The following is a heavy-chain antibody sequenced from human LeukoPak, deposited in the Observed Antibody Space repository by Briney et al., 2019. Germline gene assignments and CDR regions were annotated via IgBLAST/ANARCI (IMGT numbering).Heavy chain of an antibody. CDR1: GFTFSSYG. CDR3: ARDRATHSSSWFDS. D-gene: IGHD6-19*01. V-gene: IGHV3-30*03. CDR2: ISYDGSNK. Sequence: GGSLRLSCAASGFTFSSYGMHWVRQAPGKGLEWVAVISYDGSNKYYADSVKGRFTISRDNSKNTLYLQMNSLRAEDTALYYCARDRATHSSSWFDSWGQGTLVTVSS. J-gene: IGHJ5*01.